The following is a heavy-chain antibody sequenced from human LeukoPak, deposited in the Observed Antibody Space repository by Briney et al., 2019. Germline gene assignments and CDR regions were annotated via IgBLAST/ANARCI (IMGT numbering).Heavy chain of an antibody. Sequence: GGSLRLSCAASGFTFSSYGMHWVRQAPGKGLEWVAVIWYDGSNKYYADSVKGRFTISRDNSKNTLYLQMNSLRAEDTAVYYCARGPGEMATITGGQGTLVTVSS. J-gene: IGHJ4*02. CDR1: GFTFSSYG. CDR2: IWYDGSNK. D-gene: IGHD5-24*01. CDR3: ARGPGEMATIT. V-gene: IGHV3-33*08.